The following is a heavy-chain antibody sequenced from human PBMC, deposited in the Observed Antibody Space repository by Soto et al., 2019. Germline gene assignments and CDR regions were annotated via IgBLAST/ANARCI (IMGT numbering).Heavy chain of an antibody. J-gene: IGHJ5*02. Sequence: SVKVSYKTSGDTFTYSSMHWVRQAPGQGLEWMGWINLNSGDTNYAEKFRGRVTMTRDTSIITAYMELTRLKSDDTAVYYCARDLGGYDLYGPDTWGQGTLVTVSS. CDR1: GDTFTYSS. CDR2: INLNSGDT. D-gene: IGHD5-12*01. CDR3: ARDLGGYDLYGPDT. V-gene: IGHV1-2*02.